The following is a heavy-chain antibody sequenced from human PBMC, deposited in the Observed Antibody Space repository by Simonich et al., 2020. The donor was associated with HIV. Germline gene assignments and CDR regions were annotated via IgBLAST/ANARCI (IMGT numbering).Heavy chain of an antibody. CDR3: AAGNGLLRFLEWEGTYMDV. J-gene: IGHJ6*03. CDR1: GGSFSSYY. Sequence: QVQLEQWGAGLLKPSETLSLTCAVYGGSFSSYYWSWIRQPPGKGLEWIGEKNHSGNTKYNSSRKSRVTISVDTSKTQFSLKLSSGTAAETAVYYCAAGNGLLRFLEWEGTYMDVWGKGTTVTVSS. V-gene: IGHV4-34*01. D-gene: IGHD3-3*01. CDR2: KNHSGNT.